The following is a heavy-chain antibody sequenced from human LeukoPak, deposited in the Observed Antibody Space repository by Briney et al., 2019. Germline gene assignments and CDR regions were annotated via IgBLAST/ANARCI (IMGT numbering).Heavy chain of an antibody. CDR2: IKSKTDGRTT. D-gene: IGHD3-10*01. Sequence: GGPLRLSCAASGFTFSNAWMSWVRQAPGKGLEWVGRIKSKTDGRTTDYAAPVKGRFTISRDDSKNTLYLQMNSLKTEDTAVYYCTTAMAFYFDYWGQGTLVTVSS. CDR3: TTAMAFYFDY. CDR1: GFTFSNAW. J-gene: IGHJ4*02. V-gene: IGHV3-15*01.